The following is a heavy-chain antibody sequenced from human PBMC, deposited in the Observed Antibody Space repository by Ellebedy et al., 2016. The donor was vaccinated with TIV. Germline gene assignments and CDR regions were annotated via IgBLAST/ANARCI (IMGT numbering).Heavy chain of an antibody. CDR3: AKDLHHWSANDR. V-gene: IGHV3-23*01. CDR2: IGGDLRT. D-gene: IGHD3-3*01. J-gene: IGHJ5*02. Sequence: GESLKISCAAFGFTLRGNAMSWVRQAPGKGLEWVSGIGGDLRTHYADPAKGRFTISRDDSQDTLFLEMNRLRVEDTAVYYCAKDLHHWSANDRWGQGTLVSVSS. CDR1: GFTLRGNA.